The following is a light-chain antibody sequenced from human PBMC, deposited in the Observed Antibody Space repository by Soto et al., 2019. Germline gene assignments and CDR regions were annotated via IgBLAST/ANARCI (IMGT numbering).Light chain of an antibody. CDR1: QTISSW. CDR2: KAS. Sequence: DIQMTQSPSTLSASVADRVTITCRASQTISSWLAWCQQKPGKAPKLLIYKASTLKSGVPSRFSGSGSGTEFTLTISSLQPDDFATYYCQHYNSYSEAFGQGTKVDI. J-gene: IGKJ1*01. CDR3: QHYNSYSEA. V-gene: IGKV1-5*03.